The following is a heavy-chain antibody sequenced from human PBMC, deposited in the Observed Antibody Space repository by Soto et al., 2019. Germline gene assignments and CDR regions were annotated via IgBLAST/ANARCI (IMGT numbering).Heavy chain of an antibody. V-gene: IGHV3-30-3*01. CDR3: ARDTGIAGAGFDY. CDR1: GFTFSSYA. Sequence: GWSLRLSCAASGFTFSSYAMHWVRQAPGKGLEWVAVISYDGSNKYYADSVKGRFTISRDNSKNTLYLQMNSLRAEDTAVYYCARDTGIAGAGFDYWGQGTLVTVSS. D-gene: IGHD6-13*01. J-gene: IGHJ4*02. CDR2: ISYDGSNK.